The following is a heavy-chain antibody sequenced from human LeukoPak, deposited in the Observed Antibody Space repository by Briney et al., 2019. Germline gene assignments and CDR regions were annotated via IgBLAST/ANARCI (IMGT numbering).Heavy chain of an antibody. CDR1: GYTFTGYY. V-gene: IGHV1-2*02. D-gene: IGHD1-14*01. Sequence: RASVKVSCKASGYTFTGYYMHWVRQAPGQGLEWMGWINPNSGGTNYAQKFQGTVTMTRDTSISTAYMELSRLRSDDTAVYYCARAATDHPFDYWGQGTLVTVSS. CDR2: INPNSGGT. J-gene: IGHJ4*02. CDR3: ARAATDHPFDY.